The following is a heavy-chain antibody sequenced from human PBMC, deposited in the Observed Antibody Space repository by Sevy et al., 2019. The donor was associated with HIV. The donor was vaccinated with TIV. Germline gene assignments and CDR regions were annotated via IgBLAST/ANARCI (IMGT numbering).Heavy chain of an antibody. J-gene: IGHJ6*02. CDR2: ISGSGGST. Sequence: GGSLRLSCAASGFTFSSYAMSWVRQAPGKGLEWVSAISGSGGSTYYADSVKGRFTISRDNSKNTLYLQMNSLRAEDTAVYYCAKDLVAATHYYYHYGMDVRGQGTTVTVSS. D-gene: IGHD2-15*01. V-gene: IGHV3-23*01. CDR3: AKDLVAATHYYYHYGMDV. CDR1: GFTFSSYA.